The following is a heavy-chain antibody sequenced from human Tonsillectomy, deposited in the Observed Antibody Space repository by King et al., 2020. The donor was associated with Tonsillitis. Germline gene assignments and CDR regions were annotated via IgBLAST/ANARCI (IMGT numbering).Heavy chain of an antibody. D-gene: IGHD1/OR15-1a*01. J-gene: IGHJ4*02. Sequence: VQLVESGAEVQKPGSSVKVSCTASGGRFSSYAINWVRQAPGQGLEWMGAITPIFGAPNYGQKFQGRVTISADESTSTAYLDVSSLRSEDTAIYYCARSSSVTGRTLDYWGQGTLVTVPT. CDR2: ITPIFGAP. CDR1: GGRFSSYA. CDR3: ARSSSVTGRTLDY. V-gene: IGHV1-69*01.